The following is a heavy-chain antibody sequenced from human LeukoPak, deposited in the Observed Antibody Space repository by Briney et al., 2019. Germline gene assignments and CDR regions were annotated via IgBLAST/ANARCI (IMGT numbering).Heavy chain of an antibody. J-gene: IGHJ3*02. CDR2: IGGGGGST. D-gene: IGHD3-22*01. CDR1: RFTFSSYA. Sequence: GGSLRLSCAASRFTFSSYAMSWVRQAPGKGLEWVSAIGGGGGSTYYADSVKGRFTISRDNSKNTLYLQMNSLRAEDTAVYYCAKDAKSSGYYFDAFDIWGQGTMVTVSS. V-gene: IGHV3-23*01. CDR3: AKDAKSSGYYFDAFDI.